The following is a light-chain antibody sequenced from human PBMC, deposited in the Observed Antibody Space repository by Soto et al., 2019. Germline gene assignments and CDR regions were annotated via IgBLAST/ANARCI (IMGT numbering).Light chain of an antibody. CDR2: EGS. CDR3: CSYAGSSTWV. V-gene: IGLV2-23*01. Sequence: QSALTQPASVSGSPGQSITISCTGTSSDVGSYNFVSWYQQHPGKAPKLMIYEGSKRPSGVSNRFSGSKSGNTASLTISGLHAEDEADYYCCSYAGSSTWVFGTGTNLTVL. CDR1: SSDVGSYNF. J-gene: IGLJ1*01.